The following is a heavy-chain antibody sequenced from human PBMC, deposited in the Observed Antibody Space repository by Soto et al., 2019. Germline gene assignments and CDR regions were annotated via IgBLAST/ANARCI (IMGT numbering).Heavy chain of an antibody. CDR1: GYTFTSYG. V-gene: IGHV1-18*01. CDR3: ARGLYYYGSGSYYDY. Sequence: QVQLVQSGAEVKKPGASVKVSCKASGYTFTSYGISWVRQAPGQGLEWMGWISAYNGNTNYAQKLQGRVTMTTDTSTSTANMKLKSLISDDTAVYYCARGLYYYGSGSYYDYLGQGTLVTVSS. J-gene: IGHJ4*02. D-gene: IGHD3-10*01. CDR2: ISAYNGNT.